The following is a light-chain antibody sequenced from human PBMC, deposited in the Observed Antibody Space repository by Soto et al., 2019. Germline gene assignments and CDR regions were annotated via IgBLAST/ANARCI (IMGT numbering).Light chain of an antibody. CDR1: QSISRY. V-gene: IGKV1-39*01. CDR3: QQSYSSPWT. Sequence: DIQMTQSPSSLSASVGDRVTITCRTSQSISRYLNWYQQKPGNAPRLLIYAASSLQSGVPSRFSGSGSGTDFTLTISSLQREDFATYFCQQSYSSPWTFGQGTRVDI. CDR2: AAS. J-gene: IGKJ1*01.